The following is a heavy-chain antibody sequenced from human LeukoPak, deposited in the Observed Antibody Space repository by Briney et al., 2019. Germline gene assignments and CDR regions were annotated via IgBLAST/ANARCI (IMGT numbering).Heavy chain of an antibody. CDR2: IYYSGST. CDR1: GGSISSYY. CDR3: ARVGYDILTGSRGGAGYYYYCYMDV. D-gene: IGHD3-9*01. J-gene: IGHJ6*03. V-gene: IGHV4-59*01. Sequence: SSETLSLTCTVSGGSISSYYWSWIRQPPGKGLEWIGYIYYSGSTNYNPSLKSRVTISVDTSKNQFSLKLSSVTAADTAVYYCARVGYDILTGSRGGAGYYYYCYMDVWGKGTTVTVSS.